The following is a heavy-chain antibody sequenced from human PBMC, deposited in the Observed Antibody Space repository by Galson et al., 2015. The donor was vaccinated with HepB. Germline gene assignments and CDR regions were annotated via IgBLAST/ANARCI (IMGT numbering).Heavy chain of an antibody. Sequence: SLRLSCAASAFTFSSDSMNWVRQAPGKGLEWVSSISSSSYYKYYADSVEGRFTISRDNAKSSLYLQMNSLRAEDTAVYYRARVHTSDGQGFGMDVWGQGTTVTVSS. CDR2: ISSSSYYK. CDR3: ARVHTSDGQGFGMDV. CDR1: AFTFSSDS. V-gene: IGHV3-21*01. D-gene: IGHD6-19*01. J-gene: IGHJ6*02.